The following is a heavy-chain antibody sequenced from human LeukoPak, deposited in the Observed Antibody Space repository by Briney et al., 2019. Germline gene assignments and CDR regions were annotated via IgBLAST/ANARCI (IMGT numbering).Heavy chain of an antibody. D-gene: IGHD3-16*01. CDR3: AKGGLSFRDI. CDR1: GFTFSSYS. CDR2: ISGSGGST. V-gene: IGHV3-23*01. Sequence: PGGSLRLSCAASGFTFSSYSMNWVRQAPGQGLEWVSAISGSGGSTYYADSVKGRFTVSRDNSKNTLYLQMNSLRVEDTAVYYCAKGGLSFRDIWGQGTMVTISS. J-gene: IGHJ3*02.